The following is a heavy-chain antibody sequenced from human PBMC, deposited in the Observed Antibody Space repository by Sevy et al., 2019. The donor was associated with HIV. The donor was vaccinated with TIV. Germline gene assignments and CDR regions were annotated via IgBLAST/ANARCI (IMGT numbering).Heavy chain of an antibody. J-gene: IGHJ4*02. CDR2: IYYTGDT. D-gene: IGHD5-12*01. V-gene: IGHV4-30-4*01. CDR3: ASKRGYNDGPFDY. Sequence: SETLSLTCTVSGGSFTSSDSYWSWIRQPPGEGLEWIGYIYYTGDTYYNPFLKSRVAMSVDTSEKQFSLKLSFLTAADTAVYYCASKRGYNDGPFDYWGQGTLVTVSS. CDR1: GGSFTSSDSY.